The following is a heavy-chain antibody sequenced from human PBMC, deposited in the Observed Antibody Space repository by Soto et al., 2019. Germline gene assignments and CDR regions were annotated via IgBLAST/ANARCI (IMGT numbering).Heavy chain of an antibody. CDR2: ISYDGSNK. V-gene: IGHV3-30*04. D-gene: IGHD6-13*01. Sequence: QPGGSLRLSCAASGFSFSSYSMHWVRQAPGKGLEWVAVISYDGSNKYYADSVKGRFTITRDSSKNTVSLQMNSLRLEDTAVYYCARAPPRGIAAPGTWGSGMDVWGQGTTVTVSS. J-gene: IGHJ6*02. CDR1: GFSFSSYS. CDR3: ARAPPRGIAAPGTWGSGMDV.